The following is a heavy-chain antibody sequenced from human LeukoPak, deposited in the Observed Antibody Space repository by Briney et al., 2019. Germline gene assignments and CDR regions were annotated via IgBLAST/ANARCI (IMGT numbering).Heavy chain of an antibody. D-gene: IGHD3-10*01. J-gene: IGHJ4*02. Sequence: EASVKVSSKASGGTFSSYAISWVRQAPGQGLEWMGGIIPIFGTANYAQKFQGRVTITADESTSTAYMELSSLRSEDTAVYYCAREPIWFGELPYYFDYWGQGTLVTVSS. CDR2: IIPIFGTA. CDR1: GGTFSSYA. CDR3: AREPIWFGELPYYFDY. V-gene: IGHV1-69*01.